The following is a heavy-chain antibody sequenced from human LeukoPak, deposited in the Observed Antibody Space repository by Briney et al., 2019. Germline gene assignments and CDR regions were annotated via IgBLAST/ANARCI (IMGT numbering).Heavy chain of an antibody. CDR3: ALMHGDYAYAFDI. J-gene: IGHJ3*02. CDR1: GFPFSSYA. CDR2: ISGSGGST. V-gene: IGHV3-23*01. Sequence: GGSLSLSCAASGFPFSSYAMSWVRPASGKGLEWVSAISGSGGSTYYADSVKGRFTISRDNSKNTLYLQMNSLRAEDTAVYYCALMHGDYAYAFDIWGQGTMVTVSS. D-gene: IGHD4-17*01.